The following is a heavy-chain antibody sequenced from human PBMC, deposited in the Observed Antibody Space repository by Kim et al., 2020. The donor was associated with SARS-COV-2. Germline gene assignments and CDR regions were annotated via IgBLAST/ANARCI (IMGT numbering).Heavy chain of an antibody. Sequence: SETLSLTCTVSGGSISSSSYYWGWIRQPPGKGLEWIGSIYYSGSTYYNPSLKSRVTISVDTSKNQFSLKLSSVTAADTAVYYCALGYDSSGFIDYWGQGTLVTVSS. CDR1: GGSISSSSYY. J-gene: IGHJ4*02. V-gene: IGHV4-39*01. CDR2: IYYSGST. CDR3: ALGYDSSGFIDY. D-gene: IGHD3-22*01.